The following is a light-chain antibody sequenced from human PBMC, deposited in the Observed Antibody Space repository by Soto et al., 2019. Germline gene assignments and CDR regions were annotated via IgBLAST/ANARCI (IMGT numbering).Light chain of an antibody. J-gene: IGKJ4*01. V-gene: IGKV1D-13*01. CDR3: HQFNNYPLT. Sequence: MHMTQSPSPLPASVLERFTITCRASQGISSALAWYQPKPGQAPKLLIYDASSLDSGVPSRFSGSGSGTDFTLTISSLQPEDFAIYYCHQFNNYPLTFGGGTKVDIK. CDR1: QGISSA. CDR2: DAS.